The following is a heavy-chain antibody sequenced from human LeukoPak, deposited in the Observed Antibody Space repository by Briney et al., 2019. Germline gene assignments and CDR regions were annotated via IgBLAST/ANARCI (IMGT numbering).Heavy chain of an antibody. CDR1: GGSFSGYY. J-gene: IGHJ6*03. V-gene: IGHV4-34*01. D-gene: IGHD1-26*01. Sequence: PSETLSLTCAVYGGSFSGYYWSWIRQPPGKGLEWIGEINHSGSTNYNPSLKSRVTISVDTSKNQFSLKLSSVTAADTAVYYCARRWSGSYHYYYYYMDVWGKGTTVTVSS. CDR3: ARRWSGSYHYYYYYMDV. CDR2: INHSGST.